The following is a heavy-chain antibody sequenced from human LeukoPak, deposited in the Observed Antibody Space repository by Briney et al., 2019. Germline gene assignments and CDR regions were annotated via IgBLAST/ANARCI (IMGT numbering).Heavy chain of an antibody. D-gene: IGHD5-18*01. V-gene: IGHV4-39*07. CDR3: ARAGGYGLIDY. Sequence: PSETLSLTCTVSGGSISSSSYYWGWIRQPPWKGLEWIGSIYYSGSTYYNPSLKSRVTISLDTSKNQFSLKVGSMTAADTAVYYCARAGGYGLIDYWGQGTMVTVSS. CDR1: GGSISSSSYY. J-gene: IGHJ4*02. CDR2: IYYSGST.